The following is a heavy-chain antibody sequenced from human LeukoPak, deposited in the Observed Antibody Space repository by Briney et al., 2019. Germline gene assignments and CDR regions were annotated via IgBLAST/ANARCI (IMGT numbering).Heavy chain of an antibody. CDR3: ARLGPAYCGGDCYYFDY. D-gene: IGHD2-21*02. V-gene: IGHV5-51*01. J-gene: IGHJ4*02. CDR1: GYSFTSYW. Sequence: GESLKISCKGSGYSFTSYWIGWVRQMPGKGLEWMGIIYPGDSDTRYSPSFQGQVTISADKSISTAYLQWSSLKASDTAMYYCARLGPAYCGGDCYYFDYWGQGTLVTVSS. CDR2: IYPGDSDT.